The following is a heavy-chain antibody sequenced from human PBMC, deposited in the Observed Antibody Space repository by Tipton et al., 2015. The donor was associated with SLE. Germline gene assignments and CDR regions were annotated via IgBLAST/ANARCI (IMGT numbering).Heavy chain of an antibody. CDR3: ARRGRSAWFPGV. Sequence: TLSLTCNVSGGSINSSTSFWAWIRQPPGKGLEWIASISSSGSNDHNPSLRSRVSISLDTSKNQFSLRLTSATAADTAVYYCARRGRSAWFPGVWGQGTLVTVSS. D-gene: IGHD3-10*01. V-gene: IGHV4-39*07. CDR1: GGSINSSTSF. CDR2: ISSSGSN. J-gene: IGHJ4*02.